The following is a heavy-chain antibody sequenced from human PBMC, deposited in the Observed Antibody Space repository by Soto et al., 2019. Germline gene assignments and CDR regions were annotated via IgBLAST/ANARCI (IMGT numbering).Heavy chain of an antibody. V-gene: IGHV1-69*02. J-gene: IGHJ3*02. CDR3: ARAWSGIAAAGTEDAFDI. D-gene: IGHD6-13*01. Sequence: QVQLVQSGAEVKKPGSSVKVSCKASGGTFSSYTISWVRQAPGQGLEWMGRIIPILGIANYAQKFQGRVTITVDKSTSTAYMELSSLRSEDTAVYYCARAWSGIAAAGTEDAFDIWGQGTMVTVSS. CDR2: IIPILGIA. CDR1: GGTFSSYT.